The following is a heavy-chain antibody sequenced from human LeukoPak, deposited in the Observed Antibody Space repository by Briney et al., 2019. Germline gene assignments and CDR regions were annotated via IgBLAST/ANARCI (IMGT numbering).Heavy chain of an antibody. V-gene: IGHV3-23*01. Sequence: GGSLRLSCAASGFTFSSYGMSWVRQAPGKGLEWVSSISGSGGNVYYAGSVRGRFTISRDNSKNTVYLQMNSLRAEDTAVYYCARGDSGSYLVLWGQGTLVTVSS. CDR1: GFTFSSYG. J-gene: IGHJ4*02. CDR2: ISGSGGNV. D-gene: IGHD1-26*01. CDR3: ARGDSGSYLVL.